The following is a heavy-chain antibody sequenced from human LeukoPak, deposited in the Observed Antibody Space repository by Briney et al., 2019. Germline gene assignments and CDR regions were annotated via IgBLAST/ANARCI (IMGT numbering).Heavy chain of an antibody. D-gene: IGHD1-26*01. CDR2: INTNTGNP. CDR3: ARQIGGELRGHYYYGMDV. Sequence: ASVKVSCKASEGTFSSYAMNWVRQAPGQGLEWMGWINTNTGNPTYAQDFTGRFVFSLDTSVSTAYLQISSLKVEDTAVYYCARQIGGELRGHYYYGMDVWGQGTTVTVSS. J-gene: IGHJ6*02. V-gene: IGHV7-4-1*02. CDR1: EGTFSSYA.